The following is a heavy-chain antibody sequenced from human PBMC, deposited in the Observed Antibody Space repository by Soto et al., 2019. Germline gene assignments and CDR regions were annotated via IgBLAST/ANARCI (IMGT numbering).Heavy chain of an antibody. Sequence: SETLSLTCTVSGGSISSYYWSWIRQPPGKGLEWIGYIYYSGSTNYNPSLKSRVTISVDTSKNQFSLKLSSVTAADTAVYYCARGYQMPTHYYFDDWGQGTLVTVSS. J-gene: IGHJ4*02. CDR1: GGSISSYY. CDR3: ARGYQMPTHYYFDD. D-gene: IGHD2-2*01. CDR2: IYYSGST. V-gene: IGHV4-59*01.